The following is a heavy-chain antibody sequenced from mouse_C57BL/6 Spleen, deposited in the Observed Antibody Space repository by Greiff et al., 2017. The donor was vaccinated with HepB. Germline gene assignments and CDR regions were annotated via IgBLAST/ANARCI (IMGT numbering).Heavy chain of an antibody. D-gene: IGHD1-1*01. V-gene: IGHV3-6*01. J-gene: IGHJ4*01. Sequence: EVKLMESGPGLVKPSQSLSLTCSVTGYSITSGYYWNWIRQFPGNKLEWMGYISYDGSNNYNPSLKNRISITRDTSKNQFFLKLNSVTTEDTATYYCARHGSSSYYYAMDYWGQGTSVTVSS. CDR3: ARHGSSSYYYAMDY. CDR2: ISYDGSN. CDR1: GYSITSGYY.